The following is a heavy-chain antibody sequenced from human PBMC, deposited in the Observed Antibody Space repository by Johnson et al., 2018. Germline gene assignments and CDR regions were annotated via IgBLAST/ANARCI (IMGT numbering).Heavy chain of an antibody. CDR1: GFTFSSYA. D-gene: IGHD4-17*01. J-gene: IGHJ1*01. Sequence: QVQLVQSGGGVVQPGRSLRLSCVASGFTFSSYAMHWVRQAPGKGLEWVAVIWYDGSNKYYADSVKGRFTISRDNSKNTLYLQMNSLRAEDTAVYYCARARMPYGDYLEYFQHWGQGTLVTVSS. V-gene: IGHV3-33*01. CDR2: IWYDGSNK. CDR3: ARARMPYGDYLEYFQH.